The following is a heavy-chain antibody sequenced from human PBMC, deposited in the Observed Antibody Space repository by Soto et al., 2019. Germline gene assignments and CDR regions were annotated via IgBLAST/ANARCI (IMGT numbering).Heavy chain of an antibody. CDR3: ERDIITVIGGEIYYYFGMDV. Sequence: SETLSLTXAVNGGSFREYYWSWLRQPPGKGLEWIGEINQSGTTHYNPSLKRRINISIDTSKNQFSLNLTSVTAADTATYYCERDIITVIGGEIYYYFGMDVWGQGTTVTVSS. CDR2: INQSGTT. D-gene: IGHD3-10*01. V-gene: IGHV4-34*01. CDR1: GGSFREYY. J-gene: IGHJ6*02.